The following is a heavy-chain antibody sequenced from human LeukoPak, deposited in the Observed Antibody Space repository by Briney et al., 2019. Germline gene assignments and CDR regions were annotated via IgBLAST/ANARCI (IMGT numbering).Heavy chain of an antibody. Sequence: GGSLRLSCAASGFTFSSYRMNWVRQAPGKGLEWVSYISSSSNTIYYADSVKGRFTISRDNAKNSLYLQMNSLRAEDTAVYYCARDHYYYDSSGYYYFDYWGQGTLVTVSS. CDR2: ISSSSNTI. V-gene: IGHV3-48*04. D-gene: IGHD3-22*01. J-gene: IGHJ4*02. CDR1: GFTFSSYR. CDR3: ARDHYYYDSSGYYYFDY.